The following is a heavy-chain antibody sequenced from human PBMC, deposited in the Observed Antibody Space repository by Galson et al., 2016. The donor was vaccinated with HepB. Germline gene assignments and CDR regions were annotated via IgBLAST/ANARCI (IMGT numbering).Heavy chain of an antibody. CDR1: GGTFTYYD. J-gene: IGHJ4*02. D-gene: IGHD3-22*01. Sequence: SVKVSCKASGGTFTYYDISWVRQAPGQGLEWMGGIIPIFGTANYAEKFQGRVTITADESTSTAYMELSSLRSEDTAVYYCAKVTYYYDSSDTPYFEYWGQGTLVTFPS. CDR2: IIPIFGTA. CDR3: AKVTYYYDSSDTPYFEY. V-gene: IGHV1-69*13.